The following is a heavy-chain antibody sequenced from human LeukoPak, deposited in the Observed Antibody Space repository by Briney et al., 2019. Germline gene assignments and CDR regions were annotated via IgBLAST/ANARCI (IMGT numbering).Heavy chain of an antibody. D-gene: IGHD1-26*01. CDR3: ARETWELPNDY. Sequence: GGSLTLSCAASGFTFSSYSMNWARHAPGKGREWVSSISSSSSYIYYADSVKGRFTISRDNAKNSLYLQMTSLRAEDTAVYYCARETWELPNDYWGQGTLVTVSS. V-gene: IGHV3-21*01. J-gene: IGHJ4*02. CDR1: GFTFSSYS. CDR2: ISSSSSYI.